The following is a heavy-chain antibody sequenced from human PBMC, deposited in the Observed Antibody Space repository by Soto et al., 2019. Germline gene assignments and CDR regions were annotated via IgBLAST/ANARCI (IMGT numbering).Heavy chain of an antibody. V-gene: IGHV3-53*01. Sequence: EVQLVESGGGLIQPGGSLRLSCATSGFTVSSNYMSWVRQAPGKGLEWVSVIYSGGSTYYADSAKGRFTISRDNSKNTLYLQMNSLRAEDTAVYYCARCSVDTAMYFDYWGQGTLVTVSS. J-gene: IGHJ4*02. D-gene: IGHD5-18*01. CDR1: GFTVSSNY. CDR3: ARCSVDTAMYFDY. CDR2: IYSGGST.